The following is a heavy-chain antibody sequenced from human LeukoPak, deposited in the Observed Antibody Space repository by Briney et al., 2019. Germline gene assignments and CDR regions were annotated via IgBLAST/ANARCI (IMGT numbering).Heavy chain of an antibody. V-gene: IGHV3-30*18. D-gene: IGHD6-19*01. CDR1: GFTFSSYG. Sequence: GGSLRLSCAASGFTFSSYGMHWVRQAPGKGLEWVAVISYDGSNEYYADSVKGRFTISRDNSKNTLYLQMNSLRAEDTAVYYCAKDRGSYSSGWTGFDYWGQGTLVTVSS. J-gene: IGHJ4*02. CDR3: AKDRGSYSSGWTGFDY. CDR2: ISYDGSNE.